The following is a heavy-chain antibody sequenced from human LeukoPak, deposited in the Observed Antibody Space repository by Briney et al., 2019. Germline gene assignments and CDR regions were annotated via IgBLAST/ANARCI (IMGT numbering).Heavy chain of an antibody. D-gene: IGHD3-22*01. V-gene: IGHV1-2*02. CDR2: INPNSGDT. CDR1: GYTFSDYY. J-gene: IGHJ5*02. Sequence: WASVKVSCKTSGYTFSDYYIHWIRQAPGQGLEWVGWINPNSGDTDYAQKFQGRVTVTRDTSISTAYMELGRLRSDDTAVYYCARGMPTGLVVVRWFDPWGQGTLVTVSS. CDR3: ARGMPTGLVVVRWFDP.